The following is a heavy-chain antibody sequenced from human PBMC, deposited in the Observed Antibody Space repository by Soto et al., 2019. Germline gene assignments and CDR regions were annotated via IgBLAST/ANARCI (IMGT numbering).Heavy chain of an antibody. CDR1: GGSISSYY. J-gene: IGHJ6*03. D-gene: IGHD3-10*01. V-gene: IGHV4-59*01. CDR3: ARGRYYGSGSYYNYYYYYYYMDV. Sequence: SETLSLTCTVSGGSISSYYWSWIRQPPGKGLEWIGYIYYSGSTNYNPSLESRVTISVDTSKNQFSLKLSSVTAADTAVYYCARGRYYGSGSYYNYYYYYYYMDVWGKGTTVTVSS. CDR2: IYYSGST.